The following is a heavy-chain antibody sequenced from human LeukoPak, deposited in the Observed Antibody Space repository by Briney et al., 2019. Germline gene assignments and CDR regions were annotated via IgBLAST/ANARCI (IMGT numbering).Heavy chain of an antibody. V-gene: IGHV1-2*02. D-gene: IGHD2-21*02. CDR1: GYTFTGYY. J-gene: IGHJ4*02. CDR3: ARENGGDEYYFDY. Sequence: GASVKVSCKASGYTFTGYYMHWVRQAPGQGLERMGWINPNSGGTNYAQKFQGRVTMTRDTSISTAYMELSRLRSDDTAVYHCARENGGDEYYFDYWGQGTLVTVSS. CDR2: INPNSGGT.